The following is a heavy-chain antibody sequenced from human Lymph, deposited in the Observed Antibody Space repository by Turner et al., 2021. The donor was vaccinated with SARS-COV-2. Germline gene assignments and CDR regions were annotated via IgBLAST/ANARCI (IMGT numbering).Heavy chain of an antibody. V-gene: IGHV4-59*01. J-gene: IGHJ5*02. Sequence: QVQLQESGPRLVKPLETLSLTCPVSGGSMNSNDWSWIRQPPGKRLEWIGYIYYRGSTNYNPSLKSRVTISVDTSKNQFSLKLTSVTAADTAIYYCARETVNNWVDPWGQGILVTVSS. CDR2: IYYRGST. D-gene: IGHD2-21*02. CDR1: GGSMNSND. CDR3: ARETVNNWVDP.